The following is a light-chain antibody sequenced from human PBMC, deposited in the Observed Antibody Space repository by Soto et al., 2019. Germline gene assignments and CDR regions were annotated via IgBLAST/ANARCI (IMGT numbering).Light chain of an antibody. J-gene: IGKJ1*01. CDR3: QNYNGAPWT. Sequence: DIQMTQSPSSRSASVGDRVTITCRASQGISTYLVWYQQKPGTVPKLLIFAASTLQSGVPSRFSGSGSGTDFTLTISSLQPADVATYYCQNYNGAPWTFGQGTKVEIK. CDR1: QGISTY. V-gene: IGKV1-27*01. CDR2: AAS.